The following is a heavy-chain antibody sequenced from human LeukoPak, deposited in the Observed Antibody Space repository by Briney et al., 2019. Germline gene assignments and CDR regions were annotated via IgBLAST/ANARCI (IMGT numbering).Heavy chain of an antibody. J-gene: IGHJ3*02. Sequence: GESLKISCNGSGYSFTSYWIGWVRPMPGKGLEWIGIIYPGDSDTRYSPSFQGQVTISADKSISTAYLQWSSLKASDTAMYYCASRSSGSFDAFDIWGQGTMVTVSS. V-gene: IGHV5-51*01. CDR1: GYSFTSYW. CDR3: ASRSSGSFDAFDI. D-gene: IGHD6-19*01. CDR2: IYPGDSDT.